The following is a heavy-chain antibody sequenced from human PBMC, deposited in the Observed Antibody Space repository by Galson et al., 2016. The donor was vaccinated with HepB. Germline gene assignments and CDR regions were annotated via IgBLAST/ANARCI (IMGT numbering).Heavy chain of an antibody. CDR1: GFTFSTYG. Sequence: SLRLSCAVTGFTFSTYGMHWVRQAPGKGLEWVALISFDGSNTYYADSVKGRFTISKDNSKNTLYLQINSLRGEDTAVYYCAKDRPIEYWGQGTLVTVSS. D-gene: IGHD2/OR15-2a*01. V-gene: IGHV3-30*18. CDR2: ISFDGSNT. CDR3: AKDRPIEY. J-gene: IGHJ4*02.